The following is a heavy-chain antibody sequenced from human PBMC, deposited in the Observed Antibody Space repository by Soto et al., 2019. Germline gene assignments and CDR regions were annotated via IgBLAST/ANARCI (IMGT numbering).Heavy chain of an antibody. J-gene: IGHJ5*02. V-gene: IGHV4-61*01. D-gene: IGHD2-2*01. CDR1: GGSVSSGSYY. CDR3: ARDPGCSSTSCYPNWFDP. CDR2: IYYSGST. Sequence: QVQLQESGPGLVKPSETLSLTCTVSGGSVSSGSYYWSWIRQPPGKGLEWIGYIYYSGSTNYNPPLKSRVTISVDTSKNQFSLKLSSVTAADTAVYYCARDPGCSSTSCYPNWFDPWGQGTLVTVSS.